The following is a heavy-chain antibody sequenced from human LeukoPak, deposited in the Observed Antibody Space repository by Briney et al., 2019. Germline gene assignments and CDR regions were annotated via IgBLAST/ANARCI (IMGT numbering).Heavy chain of an antibody. J-gene: IGHJ4*02. Sequence: SGGSLRLSCAALGLTVSSNYMSWVGQAPGRGLEWVSVIYSGGSTYYADSVKGRFTISRDNSKNTLYLQMNSLRAEDTAVYYCARLDGYSYGYDYWGQGTLVTVSS. CDR2: IYSGGST. D-gene: IGHD5-18*01. CDR1: GLTVSSNY. V-gene: IGHV3-66*01. CDR3: ARLDGYSYGYDY.